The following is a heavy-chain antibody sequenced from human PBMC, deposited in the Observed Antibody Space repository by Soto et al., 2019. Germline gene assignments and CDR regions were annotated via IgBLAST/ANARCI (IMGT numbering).Heavy chain of an antibody. CDR3: LVLRLLAPY. CDR1: GYTFISYA. CDR2: INAGNGKT. D-gene: IGHD3-9*01. Sequence: ASVKVSCKASGYTFISYAMHWVRQAPGQNLEWMGWINAGNGKTNYSQQFQGRVTITRDTSASAAYMELSSLRSEDTAVYYCLVLRLLAPYWGQGALVTVSS. J-gene: IGHJ4*02. V-gene: IGHV1-3*01.